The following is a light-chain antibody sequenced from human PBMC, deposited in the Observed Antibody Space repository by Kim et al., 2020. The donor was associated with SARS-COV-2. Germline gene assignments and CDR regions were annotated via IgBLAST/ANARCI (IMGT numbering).Light chain of an antibody. CDR3: QQYENPPT. V-gene: IGKV1-33*01. CDR1: QDISNY. CDR2: DAS. J-gene: IGKJ4*01. Sequence: DIQMTQSPSSLSASVGDRVTITCQASQDISNYLSWYQQKPGKAPKLLIYDASNLETGVPSRFSGSGSGTDFTFTISSLQPEDIATYYCQQYENPPTFGRGTKVDIK.